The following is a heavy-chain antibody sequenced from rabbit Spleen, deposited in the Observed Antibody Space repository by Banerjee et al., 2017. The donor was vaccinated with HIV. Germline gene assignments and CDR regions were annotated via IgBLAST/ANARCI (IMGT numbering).Heavy chain of an antibody. V-gene: IGHV1S47*01. CDR2: ILTDGSDST. D-gene: IGHD1-1*01. Sequence: QEQLVESGGGLVQPEGSLTLTCTASGFSFRSRYYMCWVRQAPGKGLEWIGCILTDGSDSTWYASWAQGRFTITRSTSLNTVTLQLNSLTAADTATYFCARPVSASDDYFNLWGQGTLVTVS. J-gene: IGHJ4*01. CDR1: GFSFRSRYY. CDR3: ARPVSASDDYFNL.